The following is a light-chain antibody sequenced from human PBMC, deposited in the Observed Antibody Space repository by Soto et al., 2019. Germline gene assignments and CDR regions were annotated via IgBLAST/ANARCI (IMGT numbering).Light chain of an antibody. CDR3: QSYDSSRSGYVV. J-gene: IGLJ2*01. Sequence: QSVLTQPPSVSGAPGQRVTISCTGSSSNIGAGYDVHWYQQLPGTAPKLLIYGHSNRPSGVTDRFSGSKSGTSASLAITGLQAEDEADYYCQSYDSSRSGYVVFGGGTKLTVL. V-gene: IGLV1-40*01. CDR1: SSNIGAGYD. CDR2: GHS.